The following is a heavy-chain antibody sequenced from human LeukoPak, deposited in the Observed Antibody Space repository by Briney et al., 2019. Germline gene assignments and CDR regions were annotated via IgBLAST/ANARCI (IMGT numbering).Heavy chain of an antibody. CDR3: AKDRRVPRFDP. D-gene: IGHD1-1*01. J-gene: IGHJ5*02. CDR1: GFAFSSYA. V-gene: IGHV3-23*01. CDR2: ISGSGGST. Sequence: GGSLRLSCAASGFAFSSYAMSRVRQAPGKGLEWVSAISGSGGSTYYADSVKGRFTISRDNSKNTLYLQMNSLRAEDTAVYYCAKDRRVPRFDPWGQGTLVTVSS.